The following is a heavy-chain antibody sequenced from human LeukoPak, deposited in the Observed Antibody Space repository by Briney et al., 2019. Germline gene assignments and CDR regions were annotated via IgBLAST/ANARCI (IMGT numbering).Heavy chain of an antibody. Sequence: SETLSXTXTVSGGSISSYYWSWVRQPPGKGLEGSGYIYYSGSTNYNPSLKSRGTISVETSKNQFSLKLSSVTAADTAVYYCARADSSGYYLNWFDPWGQGTLVTVSS. CDR1: GGSISSYY. CDR3: ARADSSGYYLNWFDP. J-gene: IGHJ5*02. D-gene: IGHD3-22*01. V-gene: IGHV4-59*01. CDR2: IYYSGST.